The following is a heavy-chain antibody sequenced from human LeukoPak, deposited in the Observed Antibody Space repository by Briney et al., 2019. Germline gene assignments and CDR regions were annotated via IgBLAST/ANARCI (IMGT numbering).Heavy chain of an antibody. CDR3: AGTDQLLYPYYFDY. CDR2: INWNGGST. J-gene: IGHJ4*02. V-gene: IGHV3-20*04. D-gene: IGHD2-2*02. Sequence: GGSLRLSCAASGFTFDDYGMSWVRQAPGKGLEWVSGINWNGGSTGYADSVKGRFTISRDNAKNSLYLQMNSLRAEDTAVYYCAGTDQLLYPYYFDYWGQGTLVTVSS. CDR1: GFTFDDYG.